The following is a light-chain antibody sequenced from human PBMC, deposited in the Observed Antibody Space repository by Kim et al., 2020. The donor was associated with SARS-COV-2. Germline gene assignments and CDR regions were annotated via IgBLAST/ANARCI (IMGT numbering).Light chain of an antibody. Sequence: VSTGQTARITCSGDALAKQYAYWYQQRPGQAPVLVIYKDSERPSGIPERFSGSSSGTTVTLTISGVQAEDEADYYCQSADSSGTWVFGGGTQLTVL. V-gene: IGLV3-25*03. J-gene: IGLJ3*02. CDR3: QSADSSGTWV. CDR2: KDS. CDR1: ALAKQY.